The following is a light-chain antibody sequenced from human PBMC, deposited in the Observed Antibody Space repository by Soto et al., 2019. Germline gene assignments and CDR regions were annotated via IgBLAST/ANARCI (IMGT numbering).Light chain of an antibody. CDR1: QSVSSSY. CDR3: QQYGSSRT. J-gene: IGKJ1*01. CDR2: GAS. Sequence: EIVLTQSPGTLSLSPGERATLSCRASQSVSSSYLAWYQQKPGQAPRLLIYGASSRATGIPDRFSSSGSGTDFTLTISRLEPEDFAVYYCQQYGSSRTFGQGTKVAIK. V-gene: IGKV3-20*01.